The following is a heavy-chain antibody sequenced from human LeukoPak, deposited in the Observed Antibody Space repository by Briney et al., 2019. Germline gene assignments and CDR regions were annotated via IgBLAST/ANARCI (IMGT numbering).Heavy chain of an antibody. V-gene: IGHV4-59*01. Sequence: PSETLSLTCTVSGGSISGSYWGWIRQPPGKGPEWIGYIHHSGSATYNPSLKNRVTMSLDISKNQFSLKPTSVTAADTAVYYCVRDGAGEHHFDYWGQGTLVTVSS. J-gene: IGHJ4*02. CDR3: VRDGAGEHHFDY. D-gene: IGHD7-27*01. CDR1: GGSISGSY. CDR2: IHHSGSA.